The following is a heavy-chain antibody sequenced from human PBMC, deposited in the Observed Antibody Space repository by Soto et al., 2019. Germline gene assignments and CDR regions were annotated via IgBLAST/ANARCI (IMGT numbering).Heavy chain of an antibody. D-gene: IGHD3-16*01. Sequence: QVQLVQSGAEVKKPGSSVKVSCKASGGTFSNYPITWVRRAPGQGLEWLGGIIPIFGKADYTQKFQGRATITADEPTSTAYMELRSLRSEDTAVYYWASGGEYYDANLPHYYFFGMHVWGQGTTVTVSS. V-gene: IGHV1-69*01. CDR2: IIPIFGKA. J-gene: IGHJ6*02. CDR3: ASGGEYYDANLPHYYFFGMHV. CDR1: GGTFSNYP.